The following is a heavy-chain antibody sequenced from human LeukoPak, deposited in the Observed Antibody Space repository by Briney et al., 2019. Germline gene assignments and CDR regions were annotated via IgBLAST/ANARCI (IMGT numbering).Heavy chain of an antibody. D-gene: IGHD6-6*01. V-gene: IGHV6-1*01. Sequence: SQTLSLTCAISGDSVSSNSAAWNWIRQSPSRGLEWLGGTYYRSKWYNDYAVSVKSRITINPDTSKNQFSLQLNSVTPEDTAVYYCARVAQYSSSFSLDYWGQGTLVTVSS. CDR3: ARVAQYSSSFSLDY. CDR1: GDSVSSNSAA. CDR2: TYYRSKWYN. J-gene: IGHJ4*02.